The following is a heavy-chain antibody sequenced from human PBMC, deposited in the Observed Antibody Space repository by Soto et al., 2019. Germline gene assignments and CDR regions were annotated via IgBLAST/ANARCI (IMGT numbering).Heavy chain of an antibody. J-gene: IGHJ4*02. CDR2: ISSSSSYI. CDR1: GFTFSSYS. V-gene: IGHV3-21*01. Sequence: EVQLVESGGGLVKPGGSLRLSCAASGFTFSSYSMNWVRQAPGKGLEWVSSISSSSSYIYYADSVKGRFTISRDNAKNLLYLQMNSLRAEDTAVYYCARGRPYYYGSGSYYTLDYWGQGTLVTVSS. CDR3: ARGRPYYYGSGSYYTLDY. D-gene: IGHD3-10*01.